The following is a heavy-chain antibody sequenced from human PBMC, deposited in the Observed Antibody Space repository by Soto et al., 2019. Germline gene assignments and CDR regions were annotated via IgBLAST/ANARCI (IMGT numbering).Heavy chain of an antibody. CDR1: GGSISSGGYY. Sequence: SETLSLTCTVSGGSISSGGYYWSWIRQHPGKGLEWIGYIYYSGSTYYNPSLKSRVTISVDTSKNQFSLKLSSVTAADTAVYYGARGGGYDSFRQGGPRYWGQGTLVTVSS. D-gene: IGHD5-12*01. CDR2: IYYSGST. V-gene: IGHV4-31*03. J-gene: IGHJ4*02. CDR3: ARGGGYDSFRQGGPRY.